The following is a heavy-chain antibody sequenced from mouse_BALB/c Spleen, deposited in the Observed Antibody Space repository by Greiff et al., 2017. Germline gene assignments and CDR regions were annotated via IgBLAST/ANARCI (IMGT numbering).Heavy chain of an antibody. CDR3: ARGDGYWGFAY. CDR1: GFSLTSYG. D-gene: IGHD2-3*01. Sequence: VKLMESGPGLVQPSQSLSITCTVSGFSLTSYGVHWVRQSPGKGLEWLGVIWSGGSTDYNAAFISRLSISKDNSKSQVFFKMNSLQANDTAIYYCARGDGYWGFAYWGQGTLVTVSA. V-gene: IGHV2-2*02. CDR2: IWSGGST. J-gene: IGHJ3*01.